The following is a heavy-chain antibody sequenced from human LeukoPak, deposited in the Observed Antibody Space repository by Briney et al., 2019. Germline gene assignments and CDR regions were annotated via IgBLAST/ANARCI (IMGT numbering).Heavy chain of an antibody. V-gene: IGHV4-4*02. CDR2: IFYSGST. CDR1: GSTFSTYG. Sequence: GSLRLSCAASGSTFSTYGMSWVRQAPGKGLEWIGNIFYSGSTYYSPSLRSRVTISLDTSRNQFSLKLNSVTAADTAVYYCAKSNGYGLVDIWGQGTMVTVSS. D-gene: IGHD3-10*01. CDR3: AKSNGYGLVDI. J-gene: IGHJ3*02.